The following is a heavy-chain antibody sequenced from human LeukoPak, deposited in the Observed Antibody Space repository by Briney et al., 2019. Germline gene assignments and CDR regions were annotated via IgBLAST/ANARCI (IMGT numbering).Heavy chain of an antibody. Sequence: GGSLRLSCAASGFIFSSYGMHWVRQAPGKGLEWVAFIRYDGSNKYYADSVKGRFTISRDNSKNTLYLQMNSLRAEDTAVYYCAPRGYSSSLNYYYYYMDVWGKRTKGTLSS. CDR1: GFIFSSYG. D-gene: IGHD6-13*01. CDR2: IRYDGSNK. V-gene: IGHV3-30*02. J-gene: IGHJ6*03. CDR3: APRGYSSSLNYYYYYMDV.